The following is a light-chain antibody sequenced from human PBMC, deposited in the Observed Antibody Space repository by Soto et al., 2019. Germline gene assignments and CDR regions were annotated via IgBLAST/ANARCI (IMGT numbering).Light chain of an antibody. J-gene: IGLJ2*01. V-gene: IGLV1-51*01. Sequence: QSVLTQPPSVSAAPGQKVTISCSGSSSNIGNNYVSWYQQLPGTAPKLLIYDNNKRPSGIPDRFSGSKSGTSATLGITGLQTGDEADYYCGTWDNSLRAGVFGGGTKLTVL. CDR2: DNN. CDR3: GTWDNSLRAGV. CDR1: SSNIGNNY.